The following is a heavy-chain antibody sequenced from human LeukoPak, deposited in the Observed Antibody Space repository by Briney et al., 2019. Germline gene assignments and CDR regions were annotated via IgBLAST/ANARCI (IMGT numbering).Heavy chain of an antibody. D-gene: IGHD4-17*01. J-gene: IGHJ3*02. CDR3: ARASRATVVLLDAFDI. CDR2: ISSSSSYI. V-gene: IGHV3-21*01. Sequence: GGSLRLSCAASGFTFSSYSMTWVRQAPGKGLEWVSSISSSSSYIYYADSVKGRFTISRDNAKNSLYLQMNSLRAEDTAVYYCARASRATVVLLDAFDIWGQGTMVTVSS. CDR1: GFTFSSYS.